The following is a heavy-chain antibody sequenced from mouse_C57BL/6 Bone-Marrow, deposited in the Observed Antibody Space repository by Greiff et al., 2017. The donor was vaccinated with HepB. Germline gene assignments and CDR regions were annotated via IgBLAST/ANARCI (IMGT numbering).Heavy chain of an antibody. V-gene: IGHV3-6*01. CDR2: KSYDGSN. CDR3: ARWVGITTVVARYFDV. D-gene: IGHD1-1*01. CDR1: GYSITSGYY. J-gene: IGHJ1*03. Sequence: LQESGPGLVKPSQSLSLTCSVTGYSITSGYYWNWIRQFPGNKLEWMGYKSYDGSNNYNPSLKNRISITRDTSKNQFFLKLNSVTTEDTATYYCARWVGITTVVARYFDVWGTGTTVTVAS.